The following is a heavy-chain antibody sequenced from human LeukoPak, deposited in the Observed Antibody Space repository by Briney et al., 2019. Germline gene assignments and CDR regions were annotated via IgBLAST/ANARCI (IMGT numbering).Heavy chain of an antibody. Sequence: GGSLRLSCAASGFTFNNYAMSWVRQAPGKGLEWVSAIGGSGSSTYYTDSVKGRFTISRDNSKNTLYLQMNSLRAEDTAVYYCAREPPLEWLFYFDYWGQGTLVTVSS. J-gene: IGHJ4*02. D-gene: IGHD3-3*01. CDR3: AREPPLEWLFYFDY. V-gene: IGHV3-23*01. CDR2: IGGSGSST. CDR1: GFTFNNYA.